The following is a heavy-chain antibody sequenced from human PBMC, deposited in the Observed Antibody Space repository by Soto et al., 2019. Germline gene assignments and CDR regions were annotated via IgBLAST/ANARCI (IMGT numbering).Heavy chain of an antibody. J-gene: IGHJ4*02. V-gene: IGHV4-4*02. CDR3: ARSPRRVDGKWFFDY. CDR2: ILHTGHT. Sequence: QVQLQESGPGLVEPSGTLSLTCGVSGDSFSSRNWWTWLRQPPGKGLEWIGDILHTGHTDYSPSLRSRITISIDTSKKEFSLHLTSVTATDTAVYYWARSPRRVDGKWFFDYWGPGALVTVSS. D-gene: IGHD3-22*01. CDR1: GDSFSSRNW.